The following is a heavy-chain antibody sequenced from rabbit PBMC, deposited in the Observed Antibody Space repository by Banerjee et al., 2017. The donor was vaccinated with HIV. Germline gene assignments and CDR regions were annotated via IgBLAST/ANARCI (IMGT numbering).Heavy chain of an antibody. CDR3: ARDDL. CDR2: IDTGSSGNT. Sequence: QSLEESGGDLVRPGASLTLTCTASGFSFSSSNWPCWVRQAPGKGLEWIACIDTGSSGNTYYASWAKGRFTISKTSSTTMTLQMTSLTAADTATYFCARDDLWGPGTLVTVS. CDR1: GFSFSSSNW. V-gene: IGHV1S40*01. J-gene: IGHJ4*01.